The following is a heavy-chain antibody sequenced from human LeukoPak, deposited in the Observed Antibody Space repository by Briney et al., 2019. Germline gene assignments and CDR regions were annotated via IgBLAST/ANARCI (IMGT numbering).Heavy chain of an antibody. CDR3: ARLGGSYPGDY. J-gene: IGHJ4*02. Sequence: SETLSLTCTVSGGSISSYYWSWTRQPPGKGLEWIGYIYYSGSTNYNPSLKSRVTISVDTSKNQFSLKLSSVTAADTAVYYCARLGGSYPGDYWGQGTLVTVSS. CDR2: IYYSGST. D-gene: IGHD1-26*01. V-gene: IGHV4-59*12. CDR1: GGSISSYY.